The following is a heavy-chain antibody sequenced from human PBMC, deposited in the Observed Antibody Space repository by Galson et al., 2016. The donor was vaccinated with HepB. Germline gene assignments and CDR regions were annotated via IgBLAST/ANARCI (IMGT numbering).Heavy chain of an antibody. Sequence: SETLSLTCAVSGGSVSSDTWWSWVRQPSEKGLEWIAEADHRGNSNYNPALKTRVIISLDSSKNEISLKLTSVTAADTAVYYCAKNGPAYSGGLYFGLWGRGTLVTVSS. CDR2: ADHRGNS. V-gene: IGHV4-4*02. J-gene: IGHJ2*01. CDR3: AKNGPAYSGGLYFGL. D-gene: IGHD6-25*01. CDR1: GGSVSSDTW.